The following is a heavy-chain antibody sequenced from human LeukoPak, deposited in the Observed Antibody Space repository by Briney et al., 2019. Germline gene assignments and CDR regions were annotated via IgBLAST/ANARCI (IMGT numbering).Heavy chain of an antibody. D-gene: IGHD3-22*01. Sequence: ASVKVSCKASGYTFTSYGSSWVRQAPGQGLEWMGRISAYNGNTNYAQKLQGRVTMTTDTSTSTAYMELRSLRSDDTAVYYCARAAYYYDSSPNWFDPWGQGTLVTVSS. CDR3: ARAAYYYDSSPNWFDP. V-gene: IGHV1-18*01. J-gene: IGHJ5*02. CDR2: ISAYNGNT. CDR1: GYTFTSYG.